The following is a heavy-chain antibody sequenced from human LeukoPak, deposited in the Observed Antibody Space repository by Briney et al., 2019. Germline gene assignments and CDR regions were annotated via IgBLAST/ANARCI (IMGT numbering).Heavy chain of an antibody. CDR1: GGSISSGGYY. CDR3: AREGFDSSGWYPDY. D-gene: IGHD6-19*01. Sequence: SETLSLTCTVSGGSISSGGYYWSWIRQHPGKGLEWIGYIYYSGSTYYNPSLRSRVTISVDTSKNQFSLKLSSVTAADTAVYYCAREGFDSSGWYPDYWGQGTLVTVSS. V-gene: IGHV4-31*03. J-gene: IGHJ4*02. CDR2: IYYSGST.